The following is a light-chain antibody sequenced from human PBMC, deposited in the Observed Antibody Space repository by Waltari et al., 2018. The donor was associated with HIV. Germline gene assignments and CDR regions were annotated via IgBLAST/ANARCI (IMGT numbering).Light chain of an antibody. CDR3: ASFASDTTVPV. V-gene: IGLV2-14*03. J-gene: IGLJ2*01. Sequence: QSALTQPASVSGSPGQSITISCTGTSSDVGGFKLFSWYQQFPGEAPKLIIYDVFNRPSGVSSGCFAAKYGNTSASTIIAVQDEDEDTYHCASFASDTTVPVFGGGTRLTVL. CDR2: DVF. CDR1: SSDVGGFKL.